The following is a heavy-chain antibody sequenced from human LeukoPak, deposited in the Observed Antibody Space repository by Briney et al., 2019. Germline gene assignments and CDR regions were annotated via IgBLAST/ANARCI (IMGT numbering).Heavy chain of an antibody. Sequence: KPSETLSLTCAVSGYSISSGYYWGWIRQPPGKGLEWIGSIYHSGSTYYNPPLKSRVTISVDTSKNQFSLKLSSVTAADTAAYYCARDGGYCSGGSCYYYYGMDVWGKGTTVTVSS. CDR2: IYHSGST. CDR1: GYSISSGYY. J-gene: IGHJ6*04. D-gene: IGHD2-15*01. V-gene: IGHV4-38-2*02. CDR3: ARDGGYCSGGSCYYYYGMDV.